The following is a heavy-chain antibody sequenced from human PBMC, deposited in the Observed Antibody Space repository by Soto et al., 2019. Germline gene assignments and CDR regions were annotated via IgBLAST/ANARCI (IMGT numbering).Heavy chain of an antibody. D-gene: IGHD2-2*01. J-gene: IGHJ4*02. CDR1: GFTFSSYG. Sequence: EVQLLESGGGLVQPGGSLRLSCVASGFTFSSYGMSWVRQAPGKGLEWVSGISGSGDRTYHADSVKSRFTISRDNAKNSLYLQMNSLRVEDTAVYYCARVYCSTTTCHVQAFDSWGQGTLVTVSS. V-gene: IGHV3-23*01. CDR2: ISGSGDRT. CDR3: ARVYCSTTTCHVQAFDS.